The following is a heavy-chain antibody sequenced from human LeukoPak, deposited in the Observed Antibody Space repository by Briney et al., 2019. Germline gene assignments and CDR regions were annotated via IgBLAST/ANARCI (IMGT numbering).Heavy chain of an antibody. Sequence: GRSLRLSCAASGFTFNSYAMHWVRQAPGKGLEWVAVISYDGSNKYYADSVKGRFTISRDNSKNTLYLQMNSLRAEDTAVYYCARDPEYGSSSGWFDPWGQGTLVTVSS. V-gene: IGHV3-30-3*01. CDR1: GFTFNSYA. J-gene: IGHJ5*02. D-gene: IGHD6-6*01. CDR3: ARDPEYGSSSGWFDP. CDR2: ISYDGSNK.